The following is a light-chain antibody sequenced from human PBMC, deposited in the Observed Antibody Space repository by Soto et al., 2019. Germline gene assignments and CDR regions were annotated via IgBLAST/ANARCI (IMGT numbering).Light chain of an antibody. V-gene: IGLV2-8*01. CDR2: EIN. Sequence: QSVLTQPPSASGSPGRSVTISCTGTSSDIGDSNYVSWYQQHPGNAPKLIMYEINKRPSGVPGRFSGSKSGNTASLTVSGLQAEDEADYYCSSYAGNDNCVFGPGTKVTVL. CDR3: SSYAGNDNCV. CDR1: SSDIGDSNY. J-gene: IGLJ1*01.